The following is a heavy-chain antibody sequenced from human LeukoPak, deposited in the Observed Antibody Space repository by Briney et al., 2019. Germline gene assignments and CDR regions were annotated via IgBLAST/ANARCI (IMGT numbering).Heavy chain of an antibody. D-gene: IGHD6-13*01. J-gene: IGHJ4*02. CDR3: ARTRQLAPLDY. Sequence: PGGSLRLSCAASGFTFSSYAMSWVRQAPGKGLEWVSDITGSGGSTHYADSVKGRFTISRDNAKNTLYLQMNSLRAEDTAVYYCARTRQLAPLDYWGQGTLVTVSS. V-gene: IGHV3-23*01. CDR1: GFTFSSYA. CDR2: ITGSGGST.